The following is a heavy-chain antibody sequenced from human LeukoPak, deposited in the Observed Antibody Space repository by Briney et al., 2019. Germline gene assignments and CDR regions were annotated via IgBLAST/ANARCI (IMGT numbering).Heavy chain of an antibody. Sequence: GGSLRLSCAASGFTFSSYAMHWVRQAPGKGLEWVAVISYDGSNKYYADSVKGRFTISRDNSKNTLYLQMNSLRAEDTAVYYCARTNTLYDAFDIWGQGTMVTVSS. CDR1: GFTFSSYA. V-gene: IGHV3-30*04. D-gene: IGHD2/OR15-2a*01. CDR3: ARTNTLYDAFDI. CDR2: ISYDGSNK. J-gene: IGHJ3*02.